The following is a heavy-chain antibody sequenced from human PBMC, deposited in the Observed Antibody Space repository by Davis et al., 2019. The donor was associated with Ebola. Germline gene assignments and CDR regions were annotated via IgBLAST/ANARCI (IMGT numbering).Heavy chain of an antibody. CDR1: GVSISRHY. J-gene: IGHJ4*02. Sequence: PSETLSLTCTVSGVSISRHYWSWIRQPPGKRLEWMGSIYYTGSAYYNSSLNSRVTISVDTSKNQFSLKLSSVTAADTAMYYCAERGGSVWGQGTLVTVSS. CDR2: IYYTGSA. CDR3: AERGGSV. V-gene: IGHV4-59*11. D-gene: IGHD3-16*01.